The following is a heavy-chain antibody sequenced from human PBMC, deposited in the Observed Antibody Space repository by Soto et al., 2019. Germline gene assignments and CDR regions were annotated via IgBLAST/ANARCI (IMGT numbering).Heavy chain of an antibody. J-gene: IGHJ4*02. CDR1: GFTFSSYA. CDR2: ISGSGGST. CDR3: AKSGSHPGIAVAGPPHDLYYFDY. Sequence: EVQLLESGGGLVQPGGSLRLSCAASGFTFSSYAMSWVRQAPGKGLEWVSAISGSGGSTYYADSVKGRFTISRDNSKNTLYLQMNSLRAEDTAVYYCAKSGSHPGIAVAGPPHDLYYFDYWGQGTLVTVSS. V-gene: IGHV3-23*01. D-gene: IGHD6-19*01.